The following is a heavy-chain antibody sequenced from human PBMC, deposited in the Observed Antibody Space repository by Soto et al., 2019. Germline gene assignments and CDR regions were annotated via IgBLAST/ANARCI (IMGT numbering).Heavy chain of an antibody. D-gene: IGHD1-26*01. Sequence: GGSLRLSCAASGFTFSSYAMHCVRQAPGKGLEWVAVISYDGSNKYYADSVKGRFTISRDNSKNTLYLQMNSLRAEDTAVYYCARDRERWELLNPMDYWGQGTLVTVSS. J-gene: IGHJ4*02. CDR3: ARDRERWELLNPMDY. V-gene: IGHV3-30-3*01. CDR1: GFTFSSYA. CDR2: ISYDGSNK.